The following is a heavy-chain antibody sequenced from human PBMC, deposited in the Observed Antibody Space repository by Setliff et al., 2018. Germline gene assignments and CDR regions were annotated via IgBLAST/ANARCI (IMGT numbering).Heavy chain of an antibody. Sequence: PSETLSLTCTVSGGSISSSSYYWGWIRQPPGKGLEWIGSIYYSGSTYYKPSLKSRVTISVDTSKNQFSLKLSSVTAADTAVYYCARGGKILEWLYAHDYWGQGTLVTVSS. D-gene: IGHD3-3*01. CDR1: GGSISSSSYY. CDR3: ARGGKILEWLYAHDY. V-gene: IGHV4-39*07. J-gene: IGHJ4*02. CDR2: IYYSGST.